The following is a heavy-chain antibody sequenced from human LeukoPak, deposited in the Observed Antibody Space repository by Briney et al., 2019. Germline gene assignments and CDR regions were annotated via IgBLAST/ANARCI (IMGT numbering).Heavy chain of an antibody. V-gene: IGHV4-34*01. CDR1: GGSFSGYC. CDR3: ASGIAAAGHDAFDI. J-gene: IGHJ3*02. Sequence: SETLSLTCAVYGGSFSGYCWSWIRQPPGNGLEWIGEINHSGSTNYNPSLKSRVTISVDTSKNQFSLKLSSVTAADTAVYYCASGIAAAGHDAFDIWGQGTMVTVSS. CDR2: INHSGST. D-gene: IGHD6-13*01.